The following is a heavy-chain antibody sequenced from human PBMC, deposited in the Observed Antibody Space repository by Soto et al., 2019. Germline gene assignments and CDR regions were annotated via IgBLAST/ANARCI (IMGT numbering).Heavy chain of an antibody. J-gene: IGHJ6*03. CDR1: GFTFSSYA. V-gene: IGHV3-23*01. D-gene: IGHD3-16*01. CDR3: TQHTHVFYYYSYRDV. Sequence: GGSLRLSCGASGFTFSSYAMSWVRQAPGKGLEWVSAISDNGGSTYFADSVKGRFTISRDNSKNTLYLQMNGLRAEDTAVYYCTQHTHVFYYYSYRDVWGKGTTVTVPS. CDR2: ISDNGGST.